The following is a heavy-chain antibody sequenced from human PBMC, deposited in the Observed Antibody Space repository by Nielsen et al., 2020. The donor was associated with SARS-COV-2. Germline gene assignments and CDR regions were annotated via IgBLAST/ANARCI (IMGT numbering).Heavy chain of an antibody. V-gene: IGHV4-31*02. CDR3: ARETAMVRGVTTRTYYYYGMDV. CDR2: IYYSEST. D-gene: IGHD3-10*01. Sequence: RQAPGKGLEWIGYIYYSESTYYNPSLKSRVTISVDTSKNQFSLKLSSVTAADTAVYYCARETAMVRGVTTRTYYYYGMDVWGQGTTVTVSS. J-gene: IGHJ6*02.